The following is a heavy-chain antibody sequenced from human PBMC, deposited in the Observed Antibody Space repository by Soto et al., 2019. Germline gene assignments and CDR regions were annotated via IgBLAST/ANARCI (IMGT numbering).Heavy chain of an antibody. CDR2: INDSGST. D-gene: IGHD4-4*01. CDR3: ARAGRNYYYFDY. J-gene: IGHJ4*02. Sequence: PSETLSLTCAVYGGSFSGYYWSWIRQPPGKGLEWIGEINDSGSTNYNPSLKSRVTISVDTSKNQFSLKLSSVTAADTAVYYCARAGRNYYYFDYWGQGTLVTVSS. V-gene: IGHV4-34*01. CDR1: GGSFSGYY.